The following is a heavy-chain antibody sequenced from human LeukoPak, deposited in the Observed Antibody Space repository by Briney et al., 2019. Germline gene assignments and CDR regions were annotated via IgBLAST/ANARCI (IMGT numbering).Heavy chain of an antibody. CDR2: IYTSGST. CDR3: ASGGINNWFDP. CDR1: GGSISSGSYY. J-gene: IGHJ5*02. D-gene: IGHD6-13*01. Sequence: SETLSLTCTVSGGSISSGSYYWSWIRQPAGKGLEWIGRIYTSGSTNYNPSLKSRVTISVDTSKNQFSLKLSSVTAADTAVYYCASGGINNWFDPWGQGTLVTVSS. V-gene: IGHV4-61*02.